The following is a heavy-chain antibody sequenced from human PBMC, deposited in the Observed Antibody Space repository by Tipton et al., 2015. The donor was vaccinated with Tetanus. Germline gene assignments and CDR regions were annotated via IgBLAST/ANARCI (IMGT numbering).Heavy chain of an antibody. D-gene: IGHD1-14*01. CDR1: GYSFTRYG. Sequence: QVQLVQSGAEVKKPGASVKVSCKTSGYSFTRYGISWVRQAPGQGLEWMGWISPYNGKTNYAQKLQGRVTMTTDTSTTTAYMERRSQISDDTAVYFLRRVGARVREPDPFDYWGRGTLVSVSS. CDR2: ISPYNGKT. CDR3: RRVGARVREPDPFDY. J-gene: IGHJ4*02. V-gene: IGHV1-18*01.